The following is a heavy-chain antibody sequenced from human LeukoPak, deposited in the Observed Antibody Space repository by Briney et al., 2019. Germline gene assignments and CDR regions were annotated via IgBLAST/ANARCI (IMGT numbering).Heavy chain of an antibody. CDR2: ISSSGSTI. D-gene: IGHD1-26*01. V-gene: IGHV3-48*03. CDR3: ARGDSGSYYFDY. Sequence: GGSLRLSCAASGFTFSSYEMNWVRQAPGKGLEWVSYISSSGSTIYYADSVKGRFTISRDNAKNSMYLQMNSLRAEDTAVYYCARGDSGSYYFDYWGQGTLVTVSS. CDR1: GFTFSSYE. J-gene: IGHJ4*02.